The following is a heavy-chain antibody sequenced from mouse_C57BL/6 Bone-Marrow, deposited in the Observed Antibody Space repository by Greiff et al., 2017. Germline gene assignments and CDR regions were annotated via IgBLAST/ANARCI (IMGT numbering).Heavy chain of an antibody. D-gene: IGHD3-2*02. V-gene: IGHV1-55*01. CDR3: GQATGY. CDR1: GYTFTSYW. J-gene: IGHJ2*01. CDR2: IYPGSGST. Sequence: VKLMESGAELVKPGASVKMSCKASGYTFTSYWITWVKQRPGQGLEWIGDIYPGSGSTNYNEKFKSKATLTVDTSSSTAYMQLSSLTSEDSAVYYCGQATGYWGQGTTLTVSS.